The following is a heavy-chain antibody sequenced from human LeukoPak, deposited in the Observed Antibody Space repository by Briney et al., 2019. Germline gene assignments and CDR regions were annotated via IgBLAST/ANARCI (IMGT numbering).Heavy chain of an antibody. Sequence: GGSLRLSCAASGFTFSGSALHWVRQASGKGLEWVGRIRSTANGYATAYAASVKGRFTISRDDSKNTAYLQMDSPKTEDTAVYYCTGNYYGSGSYADFDYWGQGTLVTVSS. CDR2: IRSTANGYAT. CDR1: GFTFSGSA. J-gene: IGHJ4*02. CDR3: TGNYYGSGSYADFDY. V-gene: IGHV3-73*01. D-gene: IGHD3-10*01.